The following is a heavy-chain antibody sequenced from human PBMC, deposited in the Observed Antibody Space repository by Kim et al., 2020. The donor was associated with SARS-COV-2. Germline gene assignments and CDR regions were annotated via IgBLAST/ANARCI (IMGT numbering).Heavy chain of an antibody. J-gene: IGHJ5*02. CDR3: ARENDQLLSGGWFDP. V-gene: IGHV4-59*01. CDR1: GGSISSYY. Sequence: SETLSLTCTVSGGSISSYYWSWIRQPPGKGLEWIGYIYYSGSTNYNPSLKSRVTISVDTSKNQFSLKLSSVTAADTAVYYCARENDQLLSGGWFDPWGQGTLVTVSS. CDR2: IYYSGST. D-gene: IGHD2-2*01.